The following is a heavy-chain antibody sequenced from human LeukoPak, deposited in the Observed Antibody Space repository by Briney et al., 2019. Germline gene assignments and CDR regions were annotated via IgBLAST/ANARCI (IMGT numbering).Heavy chain of an antibody. Sequence: PSETLSLTCIASGGSISRGSYYWGWIRQPPGKGLEWIGSIYYSGSTYYNPSLKSRVAMSLDTSKNQFSLKLSSVTAADTAVYYCVRHDGRGGATMGSLDSWGQGSLVTVSS. CDR1: GGSISRGSYY. V-gene: IGHV4-39*01. D-gene: IGHD5-12*01. CDR2: IYYSGST. J-gene: IGHJ4*02. CDR3: VRHDGRGGATMGSLDS.